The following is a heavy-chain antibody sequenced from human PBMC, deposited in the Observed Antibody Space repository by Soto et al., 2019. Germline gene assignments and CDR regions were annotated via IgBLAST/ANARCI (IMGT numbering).Heavy chain of an antibody. D-gene: IGHD3-22*01. V-gene: IGHV1-69*01. CDR2: IIPIFGTA. Sequence: QVQLVQSGAEVKKPGSSVKVSCKASGGTFSSYAISWVRQAPGQGLAWLGGIIPIFGTANYARKFQGRVKITAEESTSIAYMELSSLRSEDTAVYYCARDRGRITMIVVVSGWFDPLGQGTLVTGSS. CDR1: GGTFSSYA. CDR3: ARDRGRITMIVVVSGWFDP. J-gene: IGHJ5*02.